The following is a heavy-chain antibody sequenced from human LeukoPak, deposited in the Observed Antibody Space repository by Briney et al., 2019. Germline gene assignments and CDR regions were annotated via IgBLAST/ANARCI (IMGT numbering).Heavy chain of an antibody. V-gene: IGHV4-31*03. CDR3: AGRPRWGSLYYEL. CDR2: IYYSGST. D-gene: IGHD2-21*01. CDR1: GGSISSGGYY. Sequence: SETLSLTCTVSGGSISSGGYYWSWIRQHPGRGLEWIGYIYYSGSTYYNPSLKSRVTISVDTSKNQFSLKLSSVTAADTAVYYWAGRPRWGSLYYELWGRRALVTVSS. J-gene: IGHJ2*01.